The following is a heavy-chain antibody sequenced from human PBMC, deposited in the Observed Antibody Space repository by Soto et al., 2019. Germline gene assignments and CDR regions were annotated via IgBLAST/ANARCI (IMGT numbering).Heavy chain of an antibody. CDR1: GFTFSSYG. Sequence: QPGGSLRLSCAASGFTFSSYGMHWFRQAPGKGLEWVAVIWYDGSNKYYADSVKGRFTISRDNSKNTLYLQMNSLRAEDTAVYYCARALAGNLPWSSRDAFDIWGQGTMVTVSS. CDR3: ARALAGNLPWSSRDAFDI. D-gene: IGHD6-19*01. CDR2: IWYDGSNK. V-gene: IGHV3-33*01. J-gene: IGHJ3*02.